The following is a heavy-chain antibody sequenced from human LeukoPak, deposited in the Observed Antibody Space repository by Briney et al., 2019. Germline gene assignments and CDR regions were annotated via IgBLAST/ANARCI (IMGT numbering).Heavy chain of an antibody. V-gene: IGHV3-53*01. J-gene: IGHJ6*02. Sequence: GGSLRLSCAASGFTVSSSYMSWVRQAPGKGLEWVSVIYSGGSTYYADSVKGRFTISRDNSKNTLYLQMNSLRAEDTAVYYCARDGWQQLGKNYYYYGMDVWGQGTTVTVSS. CDR3: ARDGWQQLGKNYYYYGMDV. D-gene: IGHD6-13*01. CDR1: GFTVSSSY. CDR2: IYSGGST.